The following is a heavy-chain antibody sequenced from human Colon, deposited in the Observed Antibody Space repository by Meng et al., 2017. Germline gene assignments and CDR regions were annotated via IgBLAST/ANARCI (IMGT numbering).Heavy chain of an antibody. CDR3: ARDQGSGWYFDHDAFDI. D-gene: IGHD6-19*01. CDR2: ISSNGGST. J-gene: IGHJ3*02. Sequence: SCAASGFTFSSYAMHWVRQAPGKGLEYVSAISSNGGSTYYANSVKGRFTISRDNSKNTLYLQMGSLRAEDMAVYYCARDQGSGWYFDHDAFDIWGQGTMVTVSS. CDR1: GFTFSSYA. V-gene: IGHV3-64*01.